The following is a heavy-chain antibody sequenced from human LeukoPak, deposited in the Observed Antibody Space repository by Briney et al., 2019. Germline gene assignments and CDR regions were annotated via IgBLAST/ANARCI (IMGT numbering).Heavy chain of an antibody. CDR3: ARDRYSSGWTDYYYYYGMDV. CDR2: INPSGGST. J-gene: IGHJ6*02. D-gene: IGHD6-19*01. CDR1: GYTFTSYY. Sequence: ASVKVSCKASGYTFTSYYMHWVRQAPGQGLEWMGIINPSGGSTSYAQKFQGRVTMTRDMSTSTVYMELSSLRSEDTAVYYCARDRYSSGWTDYYYYYGMDVWGQGTTVTVSS. V-gene: IGHV1-46*01.